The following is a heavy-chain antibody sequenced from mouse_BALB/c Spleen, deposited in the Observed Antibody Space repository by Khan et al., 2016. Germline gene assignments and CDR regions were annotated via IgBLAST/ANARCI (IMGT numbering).Heavy chain of an antibody. D-gene: IGHD2-3*01. CDR1: GFNIKDTY. V-gene: IGHV14-3*02. CDR3: TREGYYHY. CDR2: IDPANVNT. J-gene: IGHJ2*01. Sequence: IQLVQSGAELVKPGASVKLSCTASGFNIKDTYMHWVKQRPEQGLEWIGRIDPANVNTKYDPKFQGKATITADTSSNTAYLQLSSLTSEDTAVYYCTREGYYHYWGQGTTLTVSS.